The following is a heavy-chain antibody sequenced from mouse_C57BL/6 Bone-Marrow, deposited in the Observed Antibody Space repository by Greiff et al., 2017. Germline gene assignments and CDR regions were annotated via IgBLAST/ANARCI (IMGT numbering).Heavy chain of an antibody. CDR1: GFTFSDYG. CDR3: ARVGYGNFLTY. CDR2: ISSGSSTI. V-gene: IGHV5-17*01. Sequence: EVKLQESGGGLVKPGGSLKLSCAASGFTFSDYGMHWVRQAPEKGLEWVAYISSGSSTIYSADTVKGRFTISRDNAKNTLFLQMTSLRSEDTAMYYCARVGYGNFLTYWGQGTLVTVSA. D-gene: IGHD2-10*02. J-gene: IGHJ3*01.